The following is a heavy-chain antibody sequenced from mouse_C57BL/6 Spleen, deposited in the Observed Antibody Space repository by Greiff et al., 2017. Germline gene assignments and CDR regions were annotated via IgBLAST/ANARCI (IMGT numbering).Heavy chain of an antibody. CDR2: IDPEDGET. J-gene: IGHJ3*01. V-gene: IGHV14-2*01. D-gene: IGHD1-1*01. Sequence: EVQLQQSGAELVKPGASVKLSCTASGFNIKDYYMHWVKQRTEQGLEWIGRIDPEDGETTYAPKFQGKATIPADTSSNPAYLQLSSLTSEDTAVYYCASLYYYGSSYVWFAYWGQGTLVTVSA. CDR1: GFNIKDYY. CDR3: ASLYYYGSSYVWFAY.